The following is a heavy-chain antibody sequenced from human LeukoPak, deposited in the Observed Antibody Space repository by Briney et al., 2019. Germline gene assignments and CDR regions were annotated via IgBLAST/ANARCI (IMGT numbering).Heavy chain of an antibody. Sequence: PSETLSLTCSVSGDSISSSTYYWGWIRQPPGKRLEWIGSIYYSGSTYYNPSLKSRVTLSVDTSKNQVSLKLSSVTAADTAVYYCARDQYSSGASFDYWGQGTLVTVSS. V-gene: IGHV4-39*07. CDR1: GDSISSSTYY. J-gene: IGHJ4*02. D-gene: IGHD6-19*01. CDR2: IYYSGST. CDR3: ARDQYSSGASFDY.